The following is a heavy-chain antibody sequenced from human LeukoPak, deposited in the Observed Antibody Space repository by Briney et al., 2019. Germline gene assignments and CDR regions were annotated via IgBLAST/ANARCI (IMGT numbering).Heavy chain of an antibody. Sequence: ASVTVSSKASGGTFSIYAISWVRQAPGQGLEWMGRIIPILGIANYAQKFQGRVTITADKSTSTAYMELSSLRSEDTAVYYCARDAPISGYYYVWDYWGQGTLVTVSS. J-gene: IGHJ4*02. V-gene: IGHV1-69*04. D-gene: IGHD3-22*01. CDR2: IIPILGIA. CDR1: GGTFSIYA. CDR3: ARDAPISGYYYVWDY.